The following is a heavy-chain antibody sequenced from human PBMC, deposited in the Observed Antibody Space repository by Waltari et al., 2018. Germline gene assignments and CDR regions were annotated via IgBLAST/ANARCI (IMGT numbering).Heavy chain of an antibody. CDR1: GYSISSGFY. J-gene: IGHJ4*02. CDR2: IYHSGTT. D-gene: IGHD4-4*01. CDR3: ASNSPAADY. V-gene: IGHV4-38-2*01. Sequence: QVQLQESGPGLVKPSETLSLTCAVSGYSISSGFYWGWIRQPPGKGLEWIGSIYHSGTTYYNPSLKSRVTISVDTSKNQFSLKLTSVTAADTAVYYCASNSPAADYRGQGTLVTVSS.